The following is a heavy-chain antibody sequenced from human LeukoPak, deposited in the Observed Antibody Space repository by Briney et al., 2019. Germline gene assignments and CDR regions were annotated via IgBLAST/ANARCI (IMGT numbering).Heavy chain of an antibody. D-gene: IGHD6-6*01. V-gene: IGHV4-59*01. J-gene: IGHJ4*02. Sequence: PSETLSLTCTVSRGSISSYYWSWIRQPPGKGLEWIGYIYYSGSTNYNPSLKSRVTISVDTSKNQFSLKLSSVTAADTAVYYCARAPRGQLVPFDYWGQGTLVTVSS. CDR2: IYYSGST. CDR1: RGSISSYY. CDR3: ARAPRGQLVPFDY.